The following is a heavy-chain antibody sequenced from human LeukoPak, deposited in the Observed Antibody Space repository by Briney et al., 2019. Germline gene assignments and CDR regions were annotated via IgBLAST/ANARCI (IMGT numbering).Heavy chain of an antibody. J-gene: IGHJ3*02. V-gene: IGHV1-8*01. CDR3: ARWVNRVSDAFDI. D-gene: IGHD2/OR15-2a*01. Sequence: GASVKVSCKASGYAFTSYDINWVRQATGQGLEWMGWMNPNSGNTGYAQKFQGRVTMTRNTSISTAYMELSSLRSEDTAVYYCARWVNRVSDAFDIWGQGTMVTVSS. CDR2: MNPNSGNT. CDR1: GYAFTSYD.